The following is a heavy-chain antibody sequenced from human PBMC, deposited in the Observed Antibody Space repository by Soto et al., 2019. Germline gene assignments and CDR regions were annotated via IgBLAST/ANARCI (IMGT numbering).Heavy chain of an antibody. D-gene: IGHD3-16*02. J-gene: IGHJ4*02. CDR3: EKYRRTDADRYTLDF. V-gene: IGHV4-59*01. CDR2: VYYSGST. CDR1: GGSISGFY. Sequence: ETLSVSWPLSGGSISGFYWSWIRQPAGKGLEWIGYVYYSGSTKYDPSLESRVTISADTSKNQFSLSVTSVTAADTAAYYCEKYRRTDADRYTLDFWGQGTQVTVTS.